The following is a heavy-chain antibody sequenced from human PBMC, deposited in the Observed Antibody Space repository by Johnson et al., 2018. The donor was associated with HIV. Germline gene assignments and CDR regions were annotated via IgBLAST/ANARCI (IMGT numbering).Heavy chain of an antibody. CDR1: YA. Sequence: YAMHWVRQVPGKGLEWVSDINWNGGTTNYADSVQGRFTISRVNAKNSLYLQINSLRAEDTALYYCVRNPRYCTDAVCYVGAFDIWGQGTMVTVSS. CDR2: INWNGGTT. D-gene: IGHD2-8*01. CDR3: VRNPRYCTDAVCYVGAFDI. V-gene: IGHV3-20*03. J-gene: IGHJ3*02.